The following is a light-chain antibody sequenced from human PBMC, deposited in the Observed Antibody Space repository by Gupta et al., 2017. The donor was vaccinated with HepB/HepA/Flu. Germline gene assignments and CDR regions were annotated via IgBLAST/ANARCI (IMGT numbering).Light chain of an antibody. V-gene: IGKV1-5*03. CDR2: RAS. CDR1: QNINSW. CDR3: QQYNTYSWT. J-gene: IGKJ1*01. Sequence: DIHMTQSPSTLSAAVGDRVTITCRASQNINSWLAWYQQKPGKAPKLLIYRASNLENGVPSRFSGSGSVTEFTLTIRSLQPDDFATYYCQQYNTYSWTFGQGTKVEI.